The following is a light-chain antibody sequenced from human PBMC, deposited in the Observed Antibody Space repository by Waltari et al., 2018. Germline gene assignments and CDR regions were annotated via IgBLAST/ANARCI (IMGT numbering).Light chain of an antibody. CDR2: TAS. Sequence: DVQMTQSPSSLSASVGDRVTITCRASRDIGLYLAWFQQKPGKAPRSLIYTASSLQSGAPSTFSGSGSETEFTLTISSLQPEDFATYYCLQYYSYPATFGPGTKVDF. V-gene: IGKV1-16*01. J-gene: IGKJ3*01. CDR1: RDIGLY. CDR3: LQYYSYPAT.